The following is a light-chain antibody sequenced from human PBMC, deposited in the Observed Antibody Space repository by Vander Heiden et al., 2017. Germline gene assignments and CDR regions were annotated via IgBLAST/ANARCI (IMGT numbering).Light chain of an antibody. CDR1: PGAVTSGHY. J-gene: IGLJ2*01. V-gene: IGLV7-46*01. CDR3: LLSYSGARQV. Sequence: QAVVTQEPSLTVSPGGTVTLTCGSSPGAVTSGHYPYLFQQKPAQAPRTLIYDTSNKPSWTPARFSGSLRGGKAALTLSGAQPEDEAEYYCLLSYSGARQVFGGGTKLTVL. CDR2: DTS.